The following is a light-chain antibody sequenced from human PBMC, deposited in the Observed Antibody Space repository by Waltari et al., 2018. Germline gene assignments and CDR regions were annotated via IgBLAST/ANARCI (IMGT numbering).Light chain of an antibody. Sequence: QSALTQPASVSGSPGQSITISCTGTSSDVGSYNLVSWYQQHPGKAPKRMIYEVSKRPSGVSNRFSGSKSGNTASLTISGLQAEDEADYYCCSYAGSSSHVVFGGGTKLTVL. CDR2: EVS. J-gene: IGLJ2*01. V-gene: IGLV2-23*02. CDR1: SSDVGSYNL. CDR3: CSYAGSSSHVV.